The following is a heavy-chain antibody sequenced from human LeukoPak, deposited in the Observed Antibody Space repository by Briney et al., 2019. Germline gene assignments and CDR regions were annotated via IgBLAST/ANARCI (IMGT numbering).Heavy chain of an antibody. CDR3: AKSYLWFGELSHFDY. V-gene: IGHV3-23*01. CDR2: ISGSGGST. Sequence: GGSLRLSCAASGFTFSSYAMSWVRQAPGKGLEWVSAISGSGGSTYYADSVKGRFTISRDNSKSTLYLQMNSLRAEDSAVYYCAKSYLWFGELSHFDYWGQGTLVTVSS. D-gene: IGHD3-10*01. J-gene: IGHJ4*02. CDR1: GFTFSSYA.